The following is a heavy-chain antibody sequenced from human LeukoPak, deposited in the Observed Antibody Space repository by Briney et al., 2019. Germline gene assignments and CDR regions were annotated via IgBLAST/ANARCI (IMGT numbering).Heavy chain of an antibody. J-gene: IGHJ4*02. D-gene: IGHD3-22*01. CDR2: ISAYNGNT. CDR3: ARNFGHYDSSGYYSFDY. V-gene: IGHV1-18*01. Sequence: ASVKVSCKASGYTFTSYGISWVRQAPGQGLEWMGWISAYNGNTNYAQKLQGRVTMTTDTSTSTAYMELRSLRSDDTAVYYCARNFGHYDSSGYYSFDYWGQGTLVTVSS. CDR1: GYTFTSYG.